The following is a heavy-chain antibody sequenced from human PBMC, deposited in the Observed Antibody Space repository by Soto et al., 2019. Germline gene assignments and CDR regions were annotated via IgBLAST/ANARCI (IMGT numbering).Heavy chain of an antibody. CDR1: GFTFTTYW. J-gene: IGHJ6*03. CDR3: ARVGIYYYMDV. V-gene: IGHV3-7*01. D-gene: IGHD7-27*01. Sequence: GGSLRLSCAASGFTFTTYWMGGVRQAPGKGLEWVANINEDGSQRYHVDSVKGRFTISRDNAKSSLYLQLSSLRVEDTAVYFCARVGIYYYMDVWGKGTTVTVSS. CDR2: INEDGSQR.